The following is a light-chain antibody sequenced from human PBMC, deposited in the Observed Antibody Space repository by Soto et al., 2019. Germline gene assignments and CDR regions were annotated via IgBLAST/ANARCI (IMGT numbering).Light chain of an antibody. CDR3: QQRVNLPPT. CDR1: QSVSDY. CDR2: DAS. V-gene: IGKV3-11*01. J-gene: IGKJ4*02. Sequence: ETVLTQSPARLSLSPGERATLSCRAGQSVSDYLAWYQQKPGQPPRLLFFDASNRVTGVPARFSAGGSGTDFTLIISNLEHEDFAGYYCQQRVNLPPTFGGGTKVEI.